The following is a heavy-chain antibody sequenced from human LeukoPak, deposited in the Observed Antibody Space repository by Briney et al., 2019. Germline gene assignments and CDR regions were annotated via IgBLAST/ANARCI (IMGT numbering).Heavy chain of an antibody. J-gene: IGHJ4*02. CDR1: GFTFSSYS. Sequence: GGSLRLSCAASGFTFSSYSMNWVRQAPGKGLEWVSSISSSSSYIYYADSVKGRFTIPRDNAKNSLYLQMNSLRAEDTAVYYCAKTHYGDYVPDYWGQGTLVTVSS. V-gene: IGHV3-21*01. CDR3: AKTHYGDYVPDY. D-gene: IGHD4-17*01. CDR2: ISSSSSYI.